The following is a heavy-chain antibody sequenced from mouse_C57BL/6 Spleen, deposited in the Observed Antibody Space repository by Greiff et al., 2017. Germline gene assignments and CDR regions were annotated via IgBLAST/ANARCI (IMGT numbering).Heavy chain of an antibody. Sequence: QVQLQQSGAELVKPGASVKISCKASGYAFSSYWMNWVKQRPGQGLEWIGQIYPGDGDTNYNGKFKGKATLTADKSSSTASMQLSSLTSEDSAVHFWAKSAVYGSSNNYAMDYWGQGTSVTVSA. CDR1: GYAFSSYW. J-gene: IGHJ4*01. CDR2: IYPGDGDT. D-gene: IGHD1-1*01. CDR3: AKSAVYGSSNNYAMDY. V-gene: IGHV1-80*01.